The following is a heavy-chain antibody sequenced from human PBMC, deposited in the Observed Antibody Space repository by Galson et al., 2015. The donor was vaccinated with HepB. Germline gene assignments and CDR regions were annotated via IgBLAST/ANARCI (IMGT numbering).Heavy chain of an antibody. CDR1: GFTFRGYG. V-gene: IGHV3-21*01. CDR3: ARVDDSPDY. Sequence: SLRLSCAASGFTFRGYGMIWVRQAPGKGLEWFSSISSSSTYIFYADSVKGRFTISRDNAKNSLYLQMNSLRAEDTAVYYCARVDDSPDYWGQGTLVTVSS. D-gene: IGHD2-15*01. CDR2: ISSSSTYI. J-gene: IGHJ4*02.